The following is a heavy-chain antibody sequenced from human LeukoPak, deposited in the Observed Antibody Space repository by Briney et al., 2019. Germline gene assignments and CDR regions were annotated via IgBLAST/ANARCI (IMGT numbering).Heavy chain of an antibody. Sequence: SETLSLTCTVSGGSISNYYWSWIRQSPGKGLEWIGNIYYSGSTNYNPSLKSRVTISVDTSKNQFSLKLRSVTAADTAVYYCARGLPTSDAFDIWGQGTMVTVSS. J-gene: IGHJ3*02. D-gene: IGHD1-1*01. CDR3: ARGLPTSDAFDI. CDR2: IYYSGST. CDR1: GGSISNYY. V-gene: IGHV4-59*01.